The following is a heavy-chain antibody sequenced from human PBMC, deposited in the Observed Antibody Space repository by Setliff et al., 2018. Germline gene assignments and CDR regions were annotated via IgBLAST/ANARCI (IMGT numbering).Heavy chain of an antibody. CDR1: GGPISSGGYY. CDR3: ARDTLLRGSRRSMDV. Sequence: SETLSLTCTVSGGPISSGGYYWSWIRQHPGKGLEWIGYIYHSGSTYYNPSLKSRVTISXXXSKNQFFXKLXPVXAADTAVYYCARDTLLRGSRRSMDVWGKGTTVTVSS. J-gene: IGHJ6*03. CDR2: IYHSGST. D-gene: IGHD3-10*01. V-gene: IGHV4-31*03.